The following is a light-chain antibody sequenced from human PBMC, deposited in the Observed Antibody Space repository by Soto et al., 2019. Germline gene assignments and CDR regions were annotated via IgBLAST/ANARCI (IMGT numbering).Light chain of an antibody. J-gene: IGKJ1*01. CDR2: GAS. Sequence: IQLTPSPSSLSASVGDTVTITCRASQGIATDLGWYQQKPGKAPDLLIFGASGLRGGVPSRFSGSGSVSHFTLTITSLQPEDFATYYCLQDYDYPRTFGQGTKVDIK. CDR3: LQDYDYPRT. CDR1: QGIATD. V-gene: IGKV1-6*01.